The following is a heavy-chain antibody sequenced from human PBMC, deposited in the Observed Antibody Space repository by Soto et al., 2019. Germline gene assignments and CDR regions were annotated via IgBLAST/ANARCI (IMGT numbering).Heavy chain of an antibody. D-gene: IGHD2-2*01. CDR3: ARVQKEELVTVPAAHYDH. J-gene: IGHJ4*01. V-gene: IGHV4-59*01. CDR2: IYHSGTT. Sequence: SETLSLTCRVSGGSLSSFYWGWIRRPPGKGPECIGYIYHSGTTRYNSSLTSRVTMSVKSSKTDCAVNLTSVTAEDXATYYCARVQKEELVTVPAAHYDHGGDATVVT. CDR1: GGSLSSFY.